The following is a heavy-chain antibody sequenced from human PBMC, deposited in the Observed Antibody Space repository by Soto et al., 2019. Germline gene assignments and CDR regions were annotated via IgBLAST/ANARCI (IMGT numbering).Heavy chain of an antibody. J-gene: IGHJ6*02. CDR3: AKGVVVAATASRGMDV. CDR1: GFTFSSYA. V-gene: IGHV3-23*01. CDR2: ISGSGGST. D-gene: IGHD2-15*01. Sequence: GGSLRLSCAASGFTFSSYAMSWVRQAPGKGLEWVSAISGSGGSTYYADSVKGRFTISRDNSKNTLYLQMNSLRAEDTAVYYCAKGVVVAATASRGMDVWGQGTTVTVSS.